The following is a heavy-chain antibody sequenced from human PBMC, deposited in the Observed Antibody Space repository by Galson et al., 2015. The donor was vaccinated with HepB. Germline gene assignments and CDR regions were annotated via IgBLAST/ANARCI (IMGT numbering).Heavy chain of an antibody. V-gene: IGHV3-9*01. CDR2: ITWNGDIT. CDR3: AKDIGQLLAHQRGFDL. Sequence: SLRLSCAASGFTFSDYTMHWVRQAPGQGLEWVSAITWNGDITEYADSVKGRFTVSRDNARKYVYLQMNSLRAEDTAFYYCAKDIGQLLAHQRGFDLWGQGTLVTVSS. D-gene: IGHD2-2*01. J-gene: IGHJ4*02. CDR1: GFTFSDYT.